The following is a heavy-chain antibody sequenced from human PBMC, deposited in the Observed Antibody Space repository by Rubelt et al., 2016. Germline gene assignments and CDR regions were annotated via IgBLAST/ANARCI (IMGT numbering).Heavy chain of an antibody. V-gene: IGHV3-23*01. CDR2: GSGGST. D-gene: IGHD5-18*01. J-gene: IGHJ6*02. CDR3: AKVVDTAMASYYYYYGMDV. Sequence: GSGGSTYYADSVKGRFTISRDNSKNTLYLQMNSLRAEDTAVYYCAKVVDTAMASYYYYYGMDVWGQGTTVTVSS.